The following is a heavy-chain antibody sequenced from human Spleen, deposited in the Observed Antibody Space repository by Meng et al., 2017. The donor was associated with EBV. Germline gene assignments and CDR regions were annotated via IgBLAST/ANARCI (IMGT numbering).Heavy chain of an antibody. CDR3: ARENYGGNSDY. CDR2: INPNDGGT. D-gene: IGHD4-23*01. J-gene: IGHJ4*02. Sequence: QVQLVPSGAEVKKPXXSVKVSCKASGYMFSGFYIHWVRQAPGQTLEWMGRINPNDGGTSYLEKFQGRVTMTRDTSTSTTYMDLSRLKSDDTAVYYCARENYGGNSDYWGQGTLVTVSS. CDR1: GYMFSGFY. V-gene: IGHV1-2*06.